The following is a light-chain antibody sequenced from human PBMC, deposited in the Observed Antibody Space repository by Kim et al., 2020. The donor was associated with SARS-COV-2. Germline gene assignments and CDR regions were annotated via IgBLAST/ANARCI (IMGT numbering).Light chain of an antibody. J-gene: IGLJ3*02. CDR1: SSDIGHYNH. Sequence: SALTQPASVSESPGQSITISCTGSSSDIGHYNHVSWYQQHPHEVPKLIIYEVNRRPSKLSSRFSGSKSGNTASLTISSLQTEDEADYYSSSYATSTTWVFSGGTKVTVL. CDR3: SSYATSTTWV. V-gene: IGLV2-14*01. CDR2: EVN.